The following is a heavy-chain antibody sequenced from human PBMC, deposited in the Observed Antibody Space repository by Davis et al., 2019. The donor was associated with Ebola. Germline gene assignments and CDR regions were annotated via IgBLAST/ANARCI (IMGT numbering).Heavy chain of an antibody. V-gene: IGHV3-30-3*01. CDR1: GFTFSNYA. Sequence: GGSLRLSCAASGFTFSNYAMHWVRQAPGKGLEWVAVISYDGSNKYYADSVKGRFTISRDNAKNSLYLQLNTLRDEDTAVYFCVSAGWDHWGQGTLVTVSS. D-gene: IGHD2-15*01. J-gene: IGHJ4*02. CDR2: ISYDGSNK. CDR3: VSAGWDH.